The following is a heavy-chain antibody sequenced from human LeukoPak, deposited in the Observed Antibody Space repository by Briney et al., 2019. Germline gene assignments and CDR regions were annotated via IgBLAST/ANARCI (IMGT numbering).Heavy chain of an antibody. J-gene: IGHJ2*01. CDR2: IQQDGSEK. CDR3: SGGNLYWYFDL. V-gene: IGHV3-7*01. Sequence: PGGSLRLSCAASGFSFGNYFMHWVRQAPGKGLEWVANIQQDGSEKYYVDSVKGRFTISRDNAKNSLYLQINSLRAEDTAVYYCSGGNLYWYFDLWGRGTLVTVSS. CDR1: GFSFGNYF. D-gene: IGHD4-23*01.